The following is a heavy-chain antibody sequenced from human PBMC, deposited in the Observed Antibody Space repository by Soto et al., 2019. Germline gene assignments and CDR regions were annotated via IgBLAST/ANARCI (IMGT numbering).Heavy chain of an antibody. Sequence: PSETLSLTCAVSGGSISSGGYSWSWIRQPPGKGLEWIGYIYHSGSTYYNPSLKSRVTISVDTSKNQFSLKLSSVTAADTAVYYCAGRWGYAFDIWGQGTMVTVSS. V-gene: IGHV4-30-2*01. J-gene: IGHJ3*02. D-gene: IGHD4-17*01. CDR1: GGSISSGGYS. CDR3: AGRWGYAFDI. CDR2: IYHSGST.